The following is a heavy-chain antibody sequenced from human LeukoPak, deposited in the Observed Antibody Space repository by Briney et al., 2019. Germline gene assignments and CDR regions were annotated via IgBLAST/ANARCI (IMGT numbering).Heavy chain of an antibody. CDR3: AKPRWVTTNNYDY. D-gene: IGHD4-17*01. V-gene: IGHV4-61*01. J-gene: IGHJ4*02. CDR1: GGSVSSGSYY. Sequence: SETLSLTCTVSGGSVSSGSYYWSWIRQPPGKGLEWIGYIYYSGSTNYNPSLKSRVTISVDTSKNQFSLKLSSVTAADTAVYYCAKPRWVTTNNYDYWGLGTLVTVSS. CDR2: IYYSGST.